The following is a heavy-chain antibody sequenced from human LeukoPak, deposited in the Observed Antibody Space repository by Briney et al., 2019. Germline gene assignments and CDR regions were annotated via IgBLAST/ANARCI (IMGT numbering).Heavy chain of an antibody. D-gene: IGHD2-2*01. CDR2: INPNSGGT. CDR3: ARDPRYCSSTSYNYYYYYYMDV. J-gene: IGHJ6*03. V-gene: IGHV1-2*03. CDR1: GYTFTGYY. Sequence: LGASVKVSCKASGYTFTGYYMHWVRQAPGQGLEWMGWINPNSGGTNYAQKFQGRVTMTRDTSISTAYMELSRLRSDDTAVYCCARDPRYCSSTSYNYYYYYYMDVWGKGTTVTVSS.